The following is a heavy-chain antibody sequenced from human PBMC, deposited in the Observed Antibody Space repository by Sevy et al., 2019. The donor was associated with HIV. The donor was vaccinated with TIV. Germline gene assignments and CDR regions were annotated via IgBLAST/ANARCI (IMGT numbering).Heavy chain of an antibody. CDR1: GFTFSNYA. Sequence: GGSLRLSCAASGFTFSNYAIHWVRQAPGKGLESVALISFDGTNKYYADSVKGRSTISRDNSKHRLYLQMNSLRAEDTAVYYCAGGYNYGTTYYYYGMDVWGLGTTVTVSS. D-gene: IGHD5-18*01. CDR2: ISFDGTNK. V-gene: IGHV3-30-3*01. J-gene: IGHJ6*02. CDR3: AGGYNYGTTYYYYGMDV.